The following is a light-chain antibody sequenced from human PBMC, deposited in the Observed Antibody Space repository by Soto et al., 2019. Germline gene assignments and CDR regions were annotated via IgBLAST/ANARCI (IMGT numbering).Light chain of an antibody. CDR2: DAS. CDR1: QDIRSH. J-gene: IGKJ5*01. V-gene: IGKV3-20*01. CDR3: QKYDSFSVT. Sequence: DNVFTHSPGTLALSPGGRVTLSCSASQDIRSHLAWYQQKPGQAPRLLIFDASSRATGIPDRFSGSGSGTEFRLTISTMQPDDFATYYCQKYDSFSVTCGQGTRREIK.